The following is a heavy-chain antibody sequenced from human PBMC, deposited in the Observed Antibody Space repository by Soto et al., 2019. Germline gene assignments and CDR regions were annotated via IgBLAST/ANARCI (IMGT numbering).Heavy chain of an antibody. V-gene: IGHV3-30-3*01. CDR3: ARDRGYCSSTSCSNYYYYYGMDV. D-gene: IGHD2-2*01. Sequence: GGSLRLSCAASGFTFSSYAMHWVRQAPGKGLEWVAVISYDGSNKYYADSEKSRFTISRDNSKNTLYLQMNSLRAEDTAVYYCARDRGYCSSTSCSNYYYYYGMDVWGQGTTVTVSS. CDR2: ISYDGSNK. J-gene: IGHJ6*02. CDR1: GFTFSSYA.